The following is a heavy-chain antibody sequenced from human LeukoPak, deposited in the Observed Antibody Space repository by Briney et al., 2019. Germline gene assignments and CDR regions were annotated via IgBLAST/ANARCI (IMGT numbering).Heavy chain of an antibody. V-gene: IGHV1-2*02. CDR1: GYTFTAYS. D-gene: IGHD3-22*01. CDR3: ARDLTPYYDSGHFDY. Sequence: GASVKVSCKASGYTFTAYSMHWVRQAPGQGLEWMGWINPNSGGTNYAQKFQGRVTMTRDTSISTAYMELSRLRSDDTAVYYCARDLTPYYDSGHFDYWGQGTLVTVSS. J-gene: IGHJ4*02. CDR2: INPNSGGT.